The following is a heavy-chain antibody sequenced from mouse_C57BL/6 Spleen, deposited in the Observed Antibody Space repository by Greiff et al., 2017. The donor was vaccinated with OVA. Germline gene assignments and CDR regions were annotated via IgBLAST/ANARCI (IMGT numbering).Heavy chain of an antibody. CDR1: GYTFTSYW. D-gene: IGHD1-1*01. J-gene: IGHJ1*03. Sequence: VQLQQPGAELVMPGASVKLSCKASGYTFTSYWMHWVKQRPGQGLEWIGEIDPSDSYTNYNQKFKGKSTLTVDKSSSTAYMQLSSLTSEDSAVYYCARSGYYGSSGGYFDVWGTGTTVTVSS. V-gene: IGHV1-69*01. CDR3: ARSGYYGSSGGYFDV. CDR2: IDPSDSYT.